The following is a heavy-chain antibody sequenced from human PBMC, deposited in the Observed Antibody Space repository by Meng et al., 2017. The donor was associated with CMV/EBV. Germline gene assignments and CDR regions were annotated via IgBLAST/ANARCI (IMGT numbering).Heavy chain of an antibody. D-gene: IGHD2-15*01. CDR1: GFTFSTYW. V-gene: IGHV3-7*03. CDR3: ARVARAPPD. CDR2: IKEDGTMK. Sequence: LRLSCVASGFTFSTYWMSWVRQAPGKGLEWVASIKEDGTMKKYVDSVNGRFTISRDNAKDSLYLQMNRLRAEDTAVYYCARVARAPPDWGQGTLVTVSS. J-gene: IGHJ4*02.